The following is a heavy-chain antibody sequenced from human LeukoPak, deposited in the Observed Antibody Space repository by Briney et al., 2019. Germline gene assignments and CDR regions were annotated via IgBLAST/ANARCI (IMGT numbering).Heavy chain of an antibody. CDR3: ARHTYYYDARSSYPYYYGMDV. D-gene: IGHD3-10*01. Sequence: SETLSLTCTVSGGSISSYYWSWIRQPPGKGLEWIGYIYYSGSTNYNPSLKSRVTISVDTSKNQFSLKLSSVTAADTAVYYCARHTYYYDARSSYPYYYGMDVWGQGTTVTVSS. V-gene: IGHV4-59*08. J-gene: IGHJ6*02. CDR2: IYYSGST. CDR1: GGSISSYY.